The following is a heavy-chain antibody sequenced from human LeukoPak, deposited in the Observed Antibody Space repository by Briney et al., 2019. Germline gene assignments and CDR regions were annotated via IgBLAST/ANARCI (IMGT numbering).Heavy chain of an antibody. CDR1: GGSISNGGYY. CDR3: AREYYYDSSGYPNPLGLYFDL. D-gene: IGHD3-22*01. V-gene: IGHV4-31*03. CDR2: IYYSGGT. Sequence: PSETLSLTCTVSGGSISNGGYYWSWIRQHPGKGLEWIGYIYYSGGTYYNPSLKSRISISLDTSDNQFSLNLTSVTAADTAVYYCAREYYYDSSGYPNPLGLYFDLWGRDTLVTVSS. J-gene: IGHJ2*01.